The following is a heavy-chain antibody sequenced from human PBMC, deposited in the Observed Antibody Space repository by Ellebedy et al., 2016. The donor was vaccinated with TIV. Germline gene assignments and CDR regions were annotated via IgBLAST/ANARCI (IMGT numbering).Heavy chain of an antibody. D-gene: IGHD6-19*01. CDR1: GFTFSNYW. CDR2: IKQDGSEK. CDR3: ARDQWLGRAYYFDS. J-gene: IGHJ4*02. V-gene: IGHV3-7*01. Sequence: GESLKISCAASGFTFSNYWMSWVRQVPGKGLEWVANIKQDGSEKYYVDSVKGRFSISRDNAKNSLYVQMNSLRDEDTAVYYCARDQWLGRAYYFDSWGQGTLVTVSS.